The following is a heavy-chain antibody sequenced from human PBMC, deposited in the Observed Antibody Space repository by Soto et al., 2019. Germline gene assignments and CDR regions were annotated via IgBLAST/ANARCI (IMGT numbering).Heavy chain of an antibody. Sequence: GESLKISCATSGFTFSNYGMHWARHTPCKGLEWVAVISYDGSNKKYADSVKGRFTISRDNSKSTLTLQMNRLRVEDTAVYYCAANMLRAPLDPWGQGTLVTVSS. D-gene: IGHD3-10*01. CDR1: GFTFSNYG. CDR2: ISYDGSNK. J-gene: IGHJ5*02. CDR3: AANMLRAPLDP. V-gene: IGHV3-30*03.